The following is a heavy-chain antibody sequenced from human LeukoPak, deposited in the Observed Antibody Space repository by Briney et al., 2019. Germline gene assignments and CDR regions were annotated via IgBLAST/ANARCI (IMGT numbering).Heavy chain of an antibody. D-gene: IGHD6-19*01. CDR2: IRYDGRNK. J-gene: IGHJ5*02. Sequence: GGSLRFSCAASGFTFSTYGMHWVRQAPGKGLEWVAFIRYDGRNKYYADSVKGRFTISRDNSKNTLCLQMNSLRAEDTAVYYCAKGQSSGWYSSNGDWFDPWGQGTLVTVSS. CDR3: AKGQSSGWYSSNGDWFDP. CDR1: GFTFSTYG. V-gene: IGHV3-30*02.